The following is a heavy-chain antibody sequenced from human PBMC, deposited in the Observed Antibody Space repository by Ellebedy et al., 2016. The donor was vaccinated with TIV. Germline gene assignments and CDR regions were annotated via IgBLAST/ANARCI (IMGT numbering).Heavy chain of an antibody. V-gene: IGHV5-10-1*01. J-gene: IGHJ5*02. D-gene: IGHD3-10*01. CDR1: GYSFTSYW. Sequence: GESLKISXKGSGYSFTSYWISWVRQMPGKGLEWMGRIDPSDSYTNYSPSFQGHVTISADKSISTAYLQWSSLKASDTAMYYCARQTGGFGELSWFDPWGQGTLVTVSS. CDR2: IDPSDSYT. CDR3: ARQTGGFGELSWFDP.